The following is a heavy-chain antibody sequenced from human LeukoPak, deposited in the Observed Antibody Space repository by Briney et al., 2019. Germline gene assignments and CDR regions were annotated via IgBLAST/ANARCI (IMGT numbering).Heavy chain of an antibody. J-gene: IGHJ4*02. CDR3: ASSYHPLFFLLN. CDR2: INHSGST. Sequence: PSETLSLTCAVYGGSFSGYYWSWIRQPPGKGLEWIGEINHSGSTNYNPSLKSRVTISVDTSKNQFSLQLSSVTAADTAVYYCASSYHPLFFLLNWGQGTLVTVSS. CDR1: GGSFSGYY. D-gene: IGHD2-15*01. V-gene: IGHV4-34*01.